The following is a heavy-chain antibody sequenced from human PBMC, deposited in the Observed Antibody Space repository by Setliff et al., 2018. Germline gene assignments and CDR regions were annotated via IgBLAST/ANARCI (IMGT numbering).Heavy chain of an antibody. CDR1: GSTVTESS. V-gene: IGHV1-24*01. CDR2: FDPEDGKR. CDR3: AREGVDTRSSTDYRYYMDV. Sequence: ASVKVSCKVSGSTVTESSMHWVRQAPGKGLEWMGGFDPEDGKRIYAQHFQGRLTMTEDTSTDTAYMELSSLRSEDTAVYYCAREGVDTRSSTDYRYYMDVWGKGTTVTVSS. J-gene: IGHJ6*03. D-gene: IGHD5-18*01.